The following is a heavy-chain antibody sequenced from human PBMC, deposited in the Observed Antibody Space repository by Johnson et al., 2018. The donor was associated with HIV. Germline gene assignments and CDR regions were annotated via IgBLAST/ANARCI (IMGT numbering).Heavy chain of an antibody. CDR3: AKDQWSSSWTNDAFDF. CDR1: RFTFSSYA. CDR2: IYSGGST. D-gene: IGHD6-13*01. Sequence: VQLVESGGGLVQPGGSLRLSCAAPRFTFSSYAMTWVRQAPGKGLEWVSVIYSGGSTYYADSVKGRFTISRDNSKNTLYLKMNSLRAEDTAVYYCAKDQWSSSWTNDAFDFWGQGTMVTVSS. V-gene: IGHV3-23*03. J-gene: IGHJ3*01.